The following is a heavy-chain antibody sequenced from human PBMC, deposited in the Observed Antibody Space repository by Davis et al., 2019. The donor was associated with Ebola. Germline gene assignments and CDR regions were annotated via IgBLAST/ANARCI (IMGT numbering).Heavy chain of an antibody. V-gene: IGHV3-23*01. CDR1: GFTFNTYA. Sequence: GESLKISCAASGFTFNTYAMSWVRQAPGKGLEWVSAISTSGGRTYYADSVKGRFTISRDNSKNTLHLQMNSLRVEDTAIYYCAKDTSNVWFDVWGQGTMVSVSS. D-gene: IGHD6-19*01. CDR3: AKDTSNVWFDV. CDR2: ISTSGGRT. J-gene: IGHJ3*01.